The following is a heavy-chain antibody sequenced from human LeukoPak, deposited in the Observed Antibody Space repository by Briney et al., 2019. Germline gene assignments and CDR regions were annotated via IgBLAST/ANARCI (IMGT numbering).Heavy chain of an antibody. CDR2: INYSGST. CDR3: ARVIRYGYVVNNWFDP. Sequence: SETLSLTCAVSGGSFSGYYWSWIRQPPGKGLEWIGSINYSGSTYYNPSLKSRVTISVDTSKNQFSLKLSSVTAADTAVYYCARVIRYGYVVNNWFDPWGQGTLVTVSS. CDR1: GGSFSGYY. V-gene: IGHV4-34*01. D-gene: IGHD5-12*01. J-gene: IGHJ5*02.